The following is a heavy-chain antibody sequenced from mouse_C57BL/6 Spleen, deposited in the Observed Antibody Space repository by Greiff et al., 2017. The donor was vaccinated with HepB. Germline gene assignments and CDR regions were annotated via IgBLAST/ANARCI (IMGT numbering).Heavy chain of an antibody. D-gene: IGHD2-5*01. Sequence: VQLQQSGPELVKPGASVKMSCKASGYTFTDYNMHWVKQSHGKSLEWIGYINPNNGGTSYNQKFKGKATLTVNKSSSTAYMELRSLTSEDSAVYYCADSNYPYWYFDVWGTGTTVTVSS. CDR1: GYTFTDYN. V-gene: IGHV1-22*01. CDR2: INPNNGGT. CDR3: ADSNYPYWYFDV. J-gene: IGHJ1*03.